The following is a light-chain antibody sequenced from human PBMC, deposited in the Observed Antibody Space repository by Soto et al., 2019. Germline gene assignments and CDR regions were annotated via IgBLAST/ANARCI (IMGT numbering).Light chain of an antibody. V-gene: IGKV3-15*01. Sequence: EIVMTQSPATLSVSPGERVTLSCRASQSGTRNLAWYQHTPGQSPMLLISAASSGATGLPSRFSGSGSGTDFTLTISSLQSEDAAVYYCQPYHHWPVTFGGGTKVEIK. CDR2: AAS. CDR3: QPYHHWPVT. J-gene: IGKJ4*01. CDR1: QSGTRN.